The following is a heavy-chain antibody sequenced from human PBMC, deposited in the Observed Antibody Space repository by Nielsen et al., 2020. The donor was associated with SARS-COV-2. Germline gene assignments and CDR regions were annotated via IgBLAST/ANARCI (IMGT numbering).Heavy chain of an antibody. CDR3: AKTNYFTHIPYYYGMDV. CDR1: GFTFSSYA. J-gene: IGHJ6*02. V-gene: IGHV3-7*03. D-gene: IGHD2/OR15-2a*01. Sequence: GGSLRLSCAASGFTFSSYAMSWVRQAPGKGLEWVANIKQDGSEKYYVDSVKGRFTISRDNAKNSLYLQMNSLRAEDTAVYYCAKTNYFTHIPYYYGMDVWGQGTTVTVSS. CDR2: IKQDGSEK.